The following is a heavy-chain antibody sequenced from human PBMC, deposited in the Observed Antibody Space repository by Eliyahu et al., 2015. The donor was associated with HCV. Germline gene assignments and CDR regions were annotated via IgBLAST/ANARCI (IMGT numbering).Heavy chain of an antibody. J-gene: IGHJ4*02. Sequence: QVQLVESGRGVVQPGXSLRLSCAASGFTFSFHSMHWVRQAPGEGLEWVALISADGSKVYYADSVKGRFTISRDDSRNILHLQMNTLTTEDAARYYCARDNGAPGVGLDYWGQGIMVTVSS. V-gene: IGHV3-30*04. CDR3: ARDNGAPGVGLDY. CDR2: ISADGSKV. CDR1: GFTFSFHS. D-gene: IGHD2-8*01.